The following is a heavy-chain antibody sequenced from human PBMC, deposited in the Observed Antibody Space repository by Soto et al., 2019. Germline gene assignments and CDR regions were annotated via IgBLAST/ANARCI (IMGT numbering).Heavy chain of an antibody. CDR1: GYTLTSYG. J-gene: IGHJ3*02. V-gene: IGHV1-18*01. CDR2: ISAYNGNT. D-gene: IGHD2-2*01. CDR3: ARDEGYCSSTSCPAANAFDI. Sequence: ASVKVSCKASGYTLTSYGISWVRQAPGQGLEWMGWISAYNGNTNYAQKLQGRVTMTTDKSTSTAYMELRSLRSDDTAVYYCARDEGYCSSTSCPAANAFDIWGQGTMVTVSS.